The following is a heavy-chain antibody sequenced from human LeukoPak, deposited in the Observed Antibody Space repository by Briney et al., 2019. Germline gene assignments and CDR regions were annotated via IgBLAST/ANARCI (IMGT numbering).Heavy chain of an antibody. CDR3: ARRFLGVWYKPFDY. D-gene: IGHD6-19*01. J-gene: IGHJ4*02. CDR1: GGSFSGYY. Sequence: PSETLSLTCAVYGGSFSGYYWSWLRQPPGKGLEWIGEINHSGSTNYNPSLKSRVTISVETSKNQFSLKLSSVTAADTAVYYCARRFLGVWYKPFDYWGQGTLVTVSS. CDR2: INHSGST. V-gene: IGHV4-34*01.